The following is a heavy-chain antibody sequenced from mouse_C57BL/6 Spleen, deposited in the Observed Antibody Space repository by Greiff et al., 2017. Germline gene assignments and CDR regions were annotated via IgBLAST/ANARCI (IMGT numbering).Heavy chain of an antibody. D-gene: IGHD2-1*01. J-gene: IGHJ1*03. CDR2: ISNLAYSI. CDR3: ARQGNGNYGYFDV. Sequence: EVQLVEPGGGLVQPGGSLKLSCAASGFTFSDYGMAWVRQAPRKGPEWVAFISNLAYSIYYADTVTGRFTISRENAKNTLYLEMSSLRSEDTAMYYCARQGNGNYGYFDVWGTGTTVTVSS. CDR1: GFTFSDYG. V-gene: IGHV5-15*01.